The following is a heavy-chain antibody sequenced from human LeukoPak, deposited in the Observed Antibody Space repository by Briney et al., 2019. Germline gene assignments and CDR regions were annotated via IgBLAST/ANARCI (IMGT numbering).Heavy chain of an antibody. Sequence: GGSLRLSCAASGFTFSTYGMTWVRQAAGKGLEWVSSITGSGVSTYYADSIMGRFTITRDNSDNMLYLQMNSLRAEDTAVYHCAVSKVYGSGTSNFFDYWGQGTLVTVSS. CDR3: AVSKVYGSGTSNFFDY. CDR1: GFTFSTYG. D-gene: IGHD3-10*01. CDR2: ITGSGVST. J-gene: IGHJ4*02. V-gene: IGHV3-23*01.